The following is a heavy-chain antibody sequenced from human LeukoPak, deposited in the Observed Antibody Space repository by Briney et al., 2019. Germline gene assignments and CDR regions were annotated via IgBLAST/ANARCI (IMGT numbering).Heavy chain of an antibody. Sequence: PGGSLRLSCAAPGFTFSSYAMHWVRQAPGKGLEWVAVISYDGSNKYYADSVKGRLTISRDNSKNTLYLQMNSLRAEDTAVYYCAKAGLPATVVEGGFDYWGQGTLVTVSS. D-gene: IGHD4-17*01. CDR1: GFTFSSYA. V-gene: IGHV3-30-3*01. CDR3: AKAGLPATVVEGGFDY. CDR2: ISYDGSNK. J-gene: IGHJ4*02.